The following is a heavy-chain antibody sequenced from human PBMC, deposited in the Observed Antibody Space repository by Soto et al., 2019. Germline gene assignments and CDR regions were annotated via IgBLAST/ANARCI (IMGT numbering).Heavy chain of an antibody. V-gene: IGHV3-48*01. CDR3: ARDRGTISYDAFDI. CDR2: ISSISSTI. J-gene: IGHJ3*02. CDR1: GFTFSSYS. Sequence: GGSLRLSCAASGFTFSSYSMNWVRQAPGKGLEWVSYISSISSTIYYADSVKGRFTISRDNAKNSLYLQMNSLRAEDTAVYYCARDRGTISYDAFDIWGQGTMVTVSS. D-gene: IGHD3-9*01.